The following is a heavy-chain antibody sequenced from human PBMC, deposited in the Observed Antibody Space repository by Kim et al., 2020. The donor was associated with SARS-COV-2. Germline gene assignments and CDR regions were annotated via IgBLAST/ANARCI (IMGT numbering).Heavy chain of an antibody. CDR3: AEERGGSRWGSYREY. J-gene: IGHJ4*02. CDR2: IGISGST. V-gene: IGHV3-23*01. D-gene: IGHD6-13*01. Sequence: GGSLRLSCTASGFTFRNSGMAWVRQAPGKGQEWVAAIGISGSTFYPASVKGRFIISRDKSEKTHYLQMNSLRAEDTAVYYCAEERGGSRWGSYREYWGQG. CDR1: GFTFRNSG.